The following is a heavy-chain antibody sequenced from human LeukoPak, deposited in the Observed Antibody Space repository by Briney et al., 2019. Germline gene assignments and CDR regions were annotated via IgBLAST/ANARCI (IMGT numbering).Heavy chain of an antibody. CDR3: AKGFYDSSGYPIDY. CDR1: GFTFSSYG. Sequence: PGGSLRLSCAASGFTFSSYGMHWVRQAPGKGLEWVAFIRYDGSNKYYADSVEGRFTISRDNSKNTLYLQMNSLRAEDTAVYYCAKGFYDSSGYPIDYWGQGTLVTVSS. CDR2: IRYDGSNK. D-gene: IGHD3-22*01. J-gene: IGHJ4*02. V-gene: IGHV3-30*02.